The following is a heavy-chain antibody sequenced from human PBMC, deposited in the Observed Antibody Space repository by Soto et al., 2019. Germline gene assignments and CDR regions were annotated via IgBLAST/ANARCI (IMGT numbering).Heavy chain of an antibody. V-gene: IGHV1-69*13. CDR3: ATQKHSSACFDY. CDR2: IIPIFGTA. CDR1: GGTFSSYA. J-gene: IGHJ4*02. Sequence: SVKVSCKASGGTFSSYAISWVRQAPGQGLEWMGGIIPIFGTANYAQKFQGRVTITADESTSTAYMELSSLRSEDTAMYYCATQKHSSACFDYWGQGTLVTVSS. D-gene: IGHD6-25*01.